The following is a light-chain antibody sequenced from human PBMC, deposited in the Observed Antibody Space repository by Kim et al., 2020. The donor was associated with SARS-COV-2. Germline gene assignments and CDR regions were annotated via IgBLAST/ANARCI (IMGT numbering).Light chain of an antibody. V-gene: IGKV1-39*01. J-gene: IGKJ4*01. CDR3: QQSDRTPLT. CDR1: QSTSTY. CDR2: AAS. Sequence: ASVEERVTITLRARQSTSTYINWYQQRPGETPKLLIYAASTLQNGVSSRFSVSGSGTDFTLTISSLQPEDFAAYYCQQSDRTPLTFGGGATVDSK.